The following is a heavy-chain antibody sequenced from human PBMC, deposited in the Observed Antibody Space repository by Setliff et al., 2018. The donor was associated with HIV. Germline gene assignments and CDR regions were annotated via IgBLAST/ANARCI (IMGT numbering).Heavy chain of an antibody. Sequence: PSETLSLTCSVSGGSISSSTYYWGWIRQPRGKGLEWIGDIFYTGSTYYNPSLKSRVAISVDTSENQFSLKLNSVTAADTAVYYCARRGRDGVFIMFATGFDPWGQGALVTVSS. D-gene: IGHD2-8*01. J-gene: IGHJ5*02. CDR3: ARRGRDGVFIMFATGFDP. V-gene: IGHV4-39*01. CDR1: GGSISSSTYY. CDR2: IFYTGST.